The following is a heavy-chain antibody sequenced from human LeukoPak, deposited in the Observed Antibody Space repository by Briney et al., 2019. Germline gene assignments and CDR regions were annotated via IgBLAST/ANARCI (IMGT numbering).Heavy chain of an antibody. J-gene: IGHJ6*02. V-gene: IGHV5-51*01. CDR3: AKQEGPTSYYCYGMDV. CDR1: GYSFTSYW. CDR2: IYPGDSDT. Sequence: GESLKISCKGSGYSFTSYWIVWVRQMPGKGLEWMGIIYPGDSDTRYSPSFQGQVTISVDKSISTAYLQWSSLKASDTAIYYCAKQEGPTSYYCYGMDVWGQGTTVTVSS.